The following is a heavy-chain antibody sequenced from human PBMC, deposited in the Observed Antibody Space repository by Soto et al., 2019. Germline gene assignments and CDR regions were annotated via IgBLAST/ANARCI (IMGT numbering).Heavy chain of an antibody. CDR2: IKQDGSEK. J-gene: IGHJ4*02. CDR1: GFTFSGYS. V-gene: IGHV3-7*01. D-gene: IGHD1-1*01. CDR3: ARQRGCDY. Sequence: EVQLVESGGGLVQPGGSLRLSCAASGFTFSGYSMSWVRQAPGKGLEWVANIKQDGSEKYYVASVKGRFTISRDNAKNSVYLQMNSLRADDTAVYYCARQRGCDYWGQGTXVXXSS.